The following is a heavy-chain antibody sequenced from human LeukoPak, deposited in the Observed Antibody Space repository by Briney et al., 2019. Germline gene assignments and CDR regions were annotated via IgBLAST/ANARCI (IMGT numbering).Heavy chain of an antibody. CDR2: INHSGST. V-gene: IGHV4-34*01. J-gene: IGHJ4*02. Sequence: PSETLSLTCAVSGGSFSGYYWSWIRQPPGKGLEWIGEINHSGSTNYNPSLKSRVTISLDTSKNQFSLKLSSVTAADTAVYYCARGPYYDSSGYSVVWGQGTPVTVSS. CDR1: GGSFSGYY. CDR3: ARGPYYDSSGYSVV. D-gene: IGHD3-22*01.